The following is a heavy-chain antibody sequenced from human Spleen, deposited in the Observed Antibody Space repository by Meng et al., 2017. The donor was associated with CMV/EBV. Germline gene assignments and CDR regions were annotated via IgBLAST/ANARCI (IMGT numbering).Heavy chain of an antibody. CDR2: INPSGGST. Sequence: FTSYYMHWVRQAPGQGLEWMGIINPSGGSTSYAQKFQGRVTMTRDTSTSTVYMELSSLRSEDTAVYYCARDSTVDIVATGYYYGMDVWGQGTTVTVSS. D-gene: IGHD5-12*01. CDR3: ARDSTVDIVATGYYYGMDV. CDR1: FTSYY. J-gene: IGHJ6*02. V-gene: IGHV1-46*01.